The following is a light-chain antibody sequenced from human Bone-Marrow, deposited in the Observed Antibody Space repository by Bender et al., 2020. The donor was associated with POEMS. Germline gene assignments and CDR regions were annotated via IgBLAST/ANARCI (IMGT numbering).Light chain of an antibody. CDR3: QAWDTTAWGV. J-gene: IGLJ2*01. V-gene: IGLV3-1*01. CDR2: EDT. Sequence: SYELTQPPSVSVSPGQTASITCSGDKLGGKYASWYQQKPGQSPVLVIYEDTKRPSGIPERFSGSNSGNTATLTISGTQAMDEANYYCQAWDTTAWGVFGGGTKLTVL. CDR1: KLGGKY.